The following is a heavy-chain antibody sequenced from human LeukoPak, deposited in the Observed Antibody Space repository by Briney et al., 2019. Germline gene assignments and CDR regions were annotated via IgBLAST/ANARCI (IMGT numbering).Heavy chain of an antibody. CDR2: ICGDGGST. CDR3: AKDTIPFGRSYYYMDV. D-gene: IGHD3-16*01. J-gene: IGHJ6*03. Sequence: PGGSLRLSCAASGFTFDDYAMHWVRQAPGKGLEWVSLICGDGGSTYYADSVKGRFTVSRDNSKNSLYLHMSSLRTEDTALFYCAKDTIPFGRSYYYMDVWGKGTTVTVSS. V-gene: IGHV3-43*02. CDR1: GFTFDDYA.